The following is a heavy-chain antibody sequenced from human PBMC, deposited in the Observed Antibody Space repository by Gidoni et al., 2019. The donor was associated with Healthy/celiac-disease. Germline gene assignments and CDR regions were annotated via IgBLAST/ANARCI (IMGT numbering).Heavy chain of an antibody. CDR3: ARAIGSAYNWRGSGAFDI. D-gene: IGHD1-20*01. J-gene: IGHJ3*02. CDR1: GYTFTGYY. Sequence: QVQLVQSGAEVKKPGASVKVSCKASGYTFTGYYMHWVRQAPGQGLEWMGWINPNSGGTNYAQKFQGWVTMTRDTSISTAYMELSRLRSDDTAVYYCARAIGSAYNWRGSGAFDIWGQGTMVTVSS. V-gene: IGHV1-2*04. CDR2: INPNSGGT.